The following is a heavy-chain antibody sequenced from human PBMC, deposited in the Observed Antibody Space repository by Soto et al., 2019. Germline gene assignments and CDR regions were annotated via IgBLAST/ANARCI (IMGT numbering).Heavy chain of an antibody. J-gene: IGHJ4*02. Sequence: SETLSLTCTVSGGSISSYYWSWIRQPPGKGLEWIGYIYYSGSTNYNPSLKSRVTISVDTSKNQFSLKLSSVTAADTAVYYCARQGVEWPPNYWGQGTLVTVSS. V-gene: IGHV4-59*08. D-gene: IGHD3-3*01. CDR3: ARQGVEWPPNY. CDR2: IYYSGST. CDR1: GGSISSYY.